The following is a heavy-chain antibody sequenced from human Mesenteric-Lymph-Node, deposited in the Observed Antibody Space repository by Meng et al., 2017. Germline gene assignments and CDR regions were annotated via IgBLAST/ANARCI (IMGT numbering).Heavy chain of an antibody. D-gene: IGHD3-10*01. J-gene: IGHJ3*02. Sequence: ETLSLTCATSGFTFSNYVMNWVRQAPGKGLEWVSTIVAAGDTYDADSVKGRFTITRDNSKNTRYLQMNNLRAEDTAVYSCAEDVLMVLASDSWGQGTMVTVSS. V-gene: IGHV3-23*01. CDR1: GFTFSNYV. CDR2: IVAAGDT. CDR3: AEDVLMVLASDS.